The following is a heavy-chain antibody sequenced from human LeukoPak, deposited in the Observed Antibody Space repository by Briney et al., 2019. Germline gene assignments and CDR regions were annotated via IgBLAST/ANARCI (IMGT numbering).Heavy chain of an antibody. Sequence: GASVKVSCKASGYTFTTYGISWVRQAAGQGLEWMGWIGPYNGNTNSAQKVQGRVTMTTDTSTSTAYMELRSLRSDDTAVYYCARGHIGVPFDYWGQGTLVTVSS. V-gene: IGHV1-18*01. D-gene: IGHD3-10*01. J-gene: IGHJ4*02. CDR1: GYTFTTYG. CDR3: ARGHIGVPFDY. CDR2: IGPYNGNT.